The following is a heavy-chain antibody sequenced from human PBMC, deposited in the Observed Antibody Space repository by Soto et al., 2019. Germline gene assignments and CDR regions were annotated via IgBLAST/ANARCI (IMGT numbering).Heavy chain of an antibody. J-gene: IGHJ6*02. CDR2: MYNTGRT. V-gene: IGHV4-59*01. D-gene: IGHD2-21*02. Sequence: QVQLQESGPGLLKPSETLSLTCTVSGGSISRYYWSWIRQPPGKGLEWIGYMYNTGRTVYNPPFQSRVTISVDTSKNQFSLKLNSVTAADTAVYYCARDLWGYCGTDCYPLDVWGQGTTVTVSS. CDR3: ARDLWGYCGTDCYPLDV. CDR1: GGSISRYY.